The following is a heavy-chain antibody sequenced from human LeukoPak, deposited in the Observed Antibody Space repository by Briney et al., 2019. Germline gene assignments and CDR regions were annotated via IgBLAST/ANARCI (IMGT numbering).Heavy chain of an antibody. V-gene: IGHV1-18*01. CDR3: ARLGSDCGGGNCY. Sequence: ASVKVSCKASGYTFTTFGITWVRQAPGQGLECMGWINTYNGNTNYAQNLQGRVTMTTDTSTSTAYMELRSLTSDDTAVYYCARLGSDCGGGNCYWGQGTLVTVSS. J-gene: IGHJ4*02. D-gene: IGHD2-15*01. CDR1: GYTFTTFG. CDR2: INTYNGNT.